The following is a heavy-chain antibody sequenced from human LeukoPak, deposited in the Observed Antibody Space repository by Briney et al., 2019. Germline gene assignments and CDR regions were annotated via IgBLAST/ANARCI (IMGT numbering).Heavy chain of an antibody. D-gene: IGHD2-2*01. CDR1: GFTFSAFE. V-gene: IGHV3-48*03. CDR2: ISGSGGTT. J-gene: IGHJ4*02. CDR3: VRVYCSSISCSDYFDY. Sequence: GGSLRLSCAASGFTFSAFEMNWVRQAPGKGLERLSYISGSGGTTLYADSVKGRFTISRDNAKNSLYLQMNSLRVEDTAVYYCVRVYCSSISCSDYFDYWGQGSLVTVSS.